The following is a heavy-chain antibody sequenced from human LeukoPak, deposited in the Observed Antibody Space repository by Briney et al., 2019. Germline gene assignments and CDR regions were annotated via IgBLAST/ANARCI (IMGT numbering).Heavy chain of an antibody. CDR2: INHSGST. V-gene: IGHV4-34*01. J-gene: IGHJ6*03. CDR3: ARTYGSGSPYYYYYMDV. D-gene: IGHD3-10*01. Sequence: SETLSLTCAVYGGSFSGYYWSWIRQPPGKGLEWIGEINHSGSTNYNPSLKSRVTMSVDTSKNQFSLKLSSVTAADTAVYYCARTYGSGSPYYYYYMDVWGKGTTVTISS. CDR1: GGSFSGYY.